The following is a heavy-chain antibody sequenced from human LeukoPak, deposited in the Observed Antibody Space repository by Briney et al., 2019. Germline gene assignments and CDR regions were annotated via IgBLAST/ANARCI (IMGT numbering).Heavy chain of an antibody. Sequence: SETLSLTCTVSGGSISSSSYYWDWIRQPPGKGLEWIGSIYYSGSTYYNPSLKSRVTTSVDTSKNQFSLKLSSVTAADTAVYYCARHKNDILTPVDYWGQGTLVTVSS. V-gene: IGHV4-39*01. CDR2: IYYSGST. CDR3: ARHKNDILTPVDY. CDR1: GGSISSSSYY. D-gene: IGHD3-9*01. J-gene: IGHJ4*02.